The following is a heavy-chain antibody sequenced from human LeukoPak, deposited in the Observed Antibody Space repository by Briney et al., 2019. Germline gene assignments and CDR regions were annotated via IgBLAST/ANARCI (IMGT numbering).Heavy chain of an antibody. CDR2: INPNNGDT. D-gene: IGHD5-24*01. CDR1: GYTFTGYF. CDR3: ARVGDGLNDAFDI. Sequence: ASVKVSCKASGYTFTGYFMNWVRQAPGQGLEWMGRINPNNGDTNYAQNFQVRVTMTRDTSISTAYMELCSLRSEDTAVYYCARVGDGLNDAFDIWGQGTMVTVSS. J-gene: IGHJ3*02. V-gene: IGHV1-2*06.